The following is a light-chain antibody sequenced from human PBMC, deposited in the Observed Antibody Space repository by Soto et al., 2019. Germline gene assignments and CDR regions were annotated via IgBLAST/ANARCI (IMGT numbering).Light chain of an antibody. CDR1: QSIGGF. Sequence: DIQMTQSPSSLSVSVGDRVTITCRASQSIGGFLNWYQQKLGKAPKLLIYAASSLQSGVPSRFSGSVSGTDVAITISSLKKEDGSTYYCQQSYSLPLTFGGGTKVDIK. CDR2: AAS. V-gene: IGKV1-39*01. J-gene: IGKJ4*01. CDR3: QQSYSLPLT.